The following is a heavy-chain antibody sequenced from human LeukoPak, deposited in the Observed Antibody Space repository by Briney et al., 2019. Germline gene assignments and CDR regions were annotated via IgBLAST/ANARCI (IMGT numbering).Heavy chain of an antibody. CDR1: GFTVYNNY. J-gene: IGHJ4*02. V-gene: IGHV3-66*01. D-gene: IGHD3-10*01. Sequence: GGSLRLSCAASGFTVYNNYMTWVRQAPGKGLECVSVIYSRGATYYADSVKGRFTISRDNAKNSLYLQMNSLRAEDTAVYYCARGFRLWFGEYIDYWGQGTLVTVSS. CDR3: ARGFRLWFGEYIDY. CDR2: IYSRGAT.